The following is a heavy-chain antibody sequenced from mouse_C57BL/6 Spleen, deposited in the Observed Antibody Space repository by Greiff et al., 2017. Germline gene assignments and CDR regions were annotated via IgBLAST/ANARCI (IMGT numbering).Heavy chain of an antibody. V-gene: IGHV14-4*01. J-gene: IGHJ3*01. CDR2: IDPENGDT. D-gene: IGHD4-1*01. CDR1: GFNIKDDY. Sequence: PLQQSGAELVRPGASVKLSCTASGFNIKDDYMHWVKQRPEQGLEWIGWIDPENGDTEYASKFQGKATITADTSSNTAYLQLSSLTSEDTAVYYCTTPGTFAYWGQGTLVTVSA. CDR3: TTPGTFAY.